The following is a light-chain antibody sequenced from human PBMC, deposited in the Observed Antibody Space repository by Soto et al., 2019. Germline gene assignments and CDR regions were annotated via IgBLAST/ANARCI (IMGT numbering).Light chain of an antibody. CDR2: AAS. CDR3: QQYYSYPLT. Sequence: DIQMTQSPSSLSASVGDRVTITCRASQSISSYLNWYQQKPGKAPKLLIYAASSSQSGVPSRFSGSGSGTDFTLTISCLQSEDFATYYCQQYYSYPLTFGGGTKVDIK. V-gene: IGKV1-39*01. J-gene: IGKJ4*01. CDR1: QSISSY.